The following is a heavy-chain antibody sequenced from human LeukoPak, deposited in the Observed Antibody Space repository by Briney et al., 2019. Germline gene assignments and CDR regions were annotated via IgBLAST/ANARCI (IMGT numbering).Heavy chain of an antibody. CDR2: IFYSGNT. Sequence: SETLSLTCTVSGGSISSSSYYWGWIRQPPGKGLEWIESIFYSGNTYYNPSLKSRVTISVDTSKNQFSLKLSSVTAADTAVYYCARARVSVVVPAAIGLDYWGQGTLVTVSS. D-gene: IGHD2-2*01. J-gene: IGHJ4*02. CDR1: GGSISSSSYY. V-gene: IGHV4-39*07. CDR3: ARARVSVVVPAAIGLDY.